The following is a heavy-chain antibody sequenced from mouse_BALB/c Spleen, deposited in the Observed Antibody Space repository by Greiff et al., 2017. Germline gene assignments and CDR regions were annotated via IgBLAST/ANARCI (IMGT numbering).Heavy chain of an antibody. V-gene: IGHV2-9*02. CDR3: ASYGSSYLYFDY. CDR2: IWAGGST. CDR1: GFSLTSYG. J-gene: IGHJ2*01. Sequence: VQLVESGPGLVAPSQSLSITCTVSGFSLTSYGVHWVRQPPGKGLEWLGVIWAGGSTNYNSALMSRLSISKDNSKSQVFLKMNSLQTDDTAMYYCASYGSSYLYFDYWGQGTTLTVSS. D-gene: IGHD1-1*01.